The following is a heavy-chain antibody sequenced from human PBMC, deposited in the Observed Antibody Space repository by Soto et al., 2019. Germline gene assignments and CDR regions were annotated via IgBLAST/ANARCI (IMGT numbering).Heavy chain of an antibody. J-gene: IGHJ4*02. CDR1: GYTFTSYG. CDR2: ISAYNGNT. V-gene: IGHV1-18*01. D-gene: IGHD2-2*01. Sequence: GASVKVSCKASGYTFTSYGISWVRQAPGQGLEWMGWISAYNGNTNYAQKIQGRVTITTDTSTSTAYMKLRSMRTDDTAMYYCAREESISSSLDYWGQGTPVTVSS. CDR3: AREESISSSLDY.